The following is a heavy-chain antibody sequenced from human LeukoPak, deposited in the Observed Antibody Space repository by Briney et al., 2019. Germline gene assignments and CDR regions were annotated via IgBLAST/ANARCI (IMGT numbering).Heavy chain of an antibody. CDR1: GFTFSSYA. D-gene: IGHD4-17*01. J-gene: IGHJ4*02. Sequence: GGSLRLSCAASGFTFSSYAMSWVRQAPGKGLEWVSAISGSGGSTYYADSVKGRFTISRDNSKNTLYLQMNSLRAEDTAVYYCANDYGDRTKGVYYFDYWGQGTLVTVS. CDR2: ISGSGGST. V-gene: IGHV3-23*01. CDR3: ANDYGDRTKGVYYFDY.